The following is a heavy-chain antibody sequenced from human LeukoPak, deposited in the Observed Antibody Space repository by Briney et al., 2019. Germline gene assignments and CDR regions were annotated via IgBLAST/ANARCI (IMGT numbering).Heavy chain of an antibody. CDR3: AREGTSTVGAFDI. Sequence: ASVKVSCKPSGYILTNYGLSWVRQAPGQGLEWIGWINTDNGKTNYAQKVQGRVTLTTDTSANTAYMDLRSLRSDDTAVYYCAREGTSTVGAFDIWGQGTMVTVS. V-gene: IGHV1-18*01. J-gene: IGHJ3*02. CDR2: INTDNGKT. CDR1: GYILTNYG. D-gene: IGHD4-17*01.